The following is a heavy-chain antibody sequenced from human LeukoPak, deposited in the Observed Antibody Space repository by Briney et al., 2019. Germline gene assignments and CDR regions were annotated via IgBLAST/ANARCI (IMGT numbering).Heavy chain of an antibody. CDR2: ISSSSSYI. CDR3: ARLSMRDIVVVPG. V-gene: IGHV3-21*01. J-gene: IGHJ4*02. CDR1: GFTFSSYS. Sequence: GGSLRLSCAASGFTFSSYSMNWVRQAPGKGLEWVSSISSSSSYIYYADSVKGRFTISRDNAKNSLYLQMNSLRAEDTAVYYCARLSMRDIVVVPGWGQGTLVTVSS. D-gene: IGHD2-2*01.